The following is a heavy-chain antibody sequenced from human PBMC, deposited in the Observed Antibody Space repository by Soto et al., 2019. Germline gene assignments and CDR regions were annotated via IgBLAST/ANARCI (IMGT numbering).Heavy chain of an antibody. D-gene: IGHD6-19*01. CDR3: ARPRVAGFFRVVLEAFDI. V-gene: IGHV5-10-1*01. J-gene: IGHJ3*02. CDR1: GYSFTSYW. Sequence: PGESLKISCKGSGYSFTSYWISWVRQMPGKGLEWMGRIDPSDSYTNYSPSFQGHVTISADKSISTAYLQWSSLKASDTAMYYCARPRVAGFFRVVLEAFDIWGQGTMVTVSS. CDR2: IDPSDSYT.